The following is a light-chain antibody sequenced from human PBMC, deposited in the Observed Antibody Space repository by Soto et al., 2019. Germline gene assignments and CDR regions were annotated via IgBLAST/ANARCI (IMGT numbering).Light chain of an antibody. Sequence: DIVMTQSPLSLPATPGEPASISCRSSQSLLHSNGYNYLDWYLQKPGQSPQLLIYLGSNRASGVPNRFSGSGSGTDFTLEISRVEAEDVGVYYCMQALQSPCTFGQGTKLEIK. CDR1: QSLLHSNGYNY. CDR2: LGS. V-gene: IGKV2-28*01. J-gene: IGKJ2*02. CDR3: MQALQSPCT.